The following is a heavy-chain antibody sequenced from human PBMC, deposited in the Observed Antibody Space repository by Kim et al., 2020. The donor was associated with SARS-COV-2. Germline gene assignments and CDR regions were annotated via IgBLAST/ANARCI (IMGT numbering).Heavy chain of an antibody. CDR1: GGSISSGGYY. D-gene: IGHD6-13*01. Sequence: SETLSLTCTVSGGSISSGGYYWSWIRQHPGKGLEWIGYIYYSGSTYYNPSLKSRVTISVDTSKNQFSLKLSSVTAADTAVYYCARSAAAGDPQHYWGQGTLVTVSS. V-gene: IGHV4-31*03. J-gene: IGHJ4*02. CDR3: ARSAAAGDPQHY. CDR2: IYYSGST.